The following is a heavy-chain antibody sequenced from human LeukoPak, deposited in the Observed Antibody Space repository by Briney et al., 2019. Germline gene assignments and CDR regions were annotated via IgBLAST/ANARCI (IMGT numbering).Heavy chain of an antibody. D-gene: IGHD3-10*01. Sequence: GGSLRLSCAASGFTFTNAWMSWVRQAPGKGLEWVGRIKSKTDGGTTDYAAPVKGRFTILRDDSKNTLYLQMNSLKTEDTAVYYCARDLLWFGESLTNPFDYWGQGTLVTVSS. J-gene: IGHJ4*02. CDR1: GFTFTNAW. CDR3: ARDLLWFGESLTNPFDY. V-gene: IGHV3-15*01. CDR2: IKSKTDGGTT.